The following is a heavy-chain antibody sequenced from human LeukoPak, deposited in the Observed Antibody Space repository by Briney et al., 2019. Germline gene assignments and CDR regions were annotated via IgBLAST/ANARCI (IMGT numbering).Heavy chain of an antibody. D-gene: IGHD3-9*01. Sequence: ASVKVSCKASGYILSSYNMHWVRQAPGQGLEWLGIINPSGGDTNYAQKFQGRVTMTRDTSISTAYMELSRLRSDDTAVYYCAGDILTGYYGGFDYWGQGTLVTVSS. CDR2: INPSGGDT. J-gene: IGHJ4*02. CDR3: AGDILTGYYGGFDY. V-gene: IGHV1-2*02. CDR1: GYILSSYN.